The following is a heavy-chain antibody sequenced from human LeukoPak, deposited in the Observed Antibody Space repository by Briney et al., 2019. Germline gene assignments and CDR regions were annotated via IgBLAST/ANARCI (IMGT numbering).Heavy chain of an antibody. Sequence: SETLSLTCAVYGGSFSGYYWSWIRQPPGKGLEWIGEINHSGSTNYNPSLKSRVTISVDASKNQFSLKLSSVTAADTAVYYCARGSKRNRMVRANNWFDPWGQGTLVTVSS. D-gene: IGHD3-10*01. CDR1: GGSFSGYY. V-gene: IGHV4-34*01. J-gene: IGHJ5*02. CDR3: ARGSKRNRMVRANNWFDP. CDR2: INHSGST.